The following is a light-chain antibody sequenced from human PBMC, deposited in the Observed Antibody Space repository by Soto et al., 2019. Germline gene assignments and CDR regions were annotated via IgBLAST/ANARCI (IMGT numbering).Light chain of an antibody. CDR1: QHVSGN. J-gene: IGKJ1*01. V-gene: IGKV3-15*01. CDR3: QQYNNWLRT. CDR2: GAS. Sequence: EIVMTQSPATLSVSPGERATLSCRASQHVSGNLAWYQQKPGQAPRLLIYGASTRATGIPARFSGSGSGTEFTLTISSLQSEDFAVYYCQQYNNWLRTFGQGTKVDIK.